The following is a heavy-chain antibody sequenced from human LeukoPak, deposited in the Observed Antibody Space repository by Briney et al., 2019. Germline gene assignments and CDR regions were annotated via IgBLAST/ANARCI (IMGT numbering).Heavy chain of an antibody. D-gene: IGHD3-10*01. CDR2: INSNSGST. Sequence: GASVKVSCKASGYTFTDYFVHWVRQAPGQGLEWMGWINSNSGSTSYAQKFQGRVTMTRDTSISTLYVELSSLRCDDTAVYYCAKDTRMVRGNCFDYWGQGTLVTVSS. V-gene: IGHV1-2*02. CDR3: AKDTRMVRGNCFDY. CDR1: GYTFTDYF. J-gene: IGHJ4*02.